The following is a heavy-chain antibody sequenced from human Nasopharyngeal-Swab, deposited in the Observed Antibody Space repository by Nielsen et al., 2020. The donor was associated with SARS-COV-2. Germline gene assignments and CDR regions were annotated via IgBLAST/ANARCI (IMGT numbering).Heavy chain of an antibody. Sequence: SETLSLTCTVSGGSISSYYWSWIRQPPGKGLEWIGYIYYSGSTHYNPSLKSRVTISVDTSKNQFSLKLSSVTAADTAVYYCARDYSYDSSGYYHDDYAFDIWGQGTMVTVSS. D-gene: IGHD3-22*01. CDR2: IYYSGST. CDR3: ARDYSYDSSGYYHDDYAFDI. J-gene: IGHJ3*02. CDR1: GGSISSYY. V-gene: IGHV4-59*01.